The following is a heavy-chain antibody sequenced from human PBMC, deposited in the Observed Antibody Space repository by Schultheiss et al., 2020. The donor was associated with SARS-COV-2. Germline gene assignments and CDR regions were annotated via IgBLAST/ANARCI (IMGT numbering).Heavy chain of an antibody. CDR3: ASSNYGSGSYSFYFDY. CDR1: GGSFSGYY. V-gene: IGHV4-34*03. CDR2: IYYSGST. Sequence: SETLSLTCAVYGGSFSGYYWSWIRQPPGKGLEWIGSIYYSGSTYYNPSLKSRVTISVDTSKNQFSLKLSSVTAADTAVYYCASSNYGSGSYSFYFDYWGQGTLVTVSS. J-gene: IGHJ4*02. D-gene: IGHD3-10*01.